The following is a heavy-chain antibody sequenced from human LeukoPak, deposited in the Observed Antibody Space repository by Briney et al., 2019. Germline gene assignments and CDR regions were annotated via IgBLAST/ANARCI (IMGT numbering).Heavy chain of an antibody. V-gene: IGHV1-46*01. D-gene: IGHD1-1*01. Sequence: ASVKVSCKASGYTFTSYYMHWARQAPGQGLEWMGIINPSGGSTSYAQKFQGRVTMTRDMSTSTVYMELSSLRSEDTAVYYCARAGGTTGTRSHYYYYMDVWGKGTTVTVSS. CDR2: INPSGGST. CDR1: GYTFTSYY. CDR3: ARAGGTTGTRSHYYYYMDV. J-gene: IGHJ6*03.